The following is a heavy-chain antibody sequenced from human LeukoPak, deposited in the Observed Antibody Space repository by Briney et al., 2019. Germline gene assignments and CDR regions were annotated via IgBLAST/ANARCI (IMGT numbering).Heavy chain of an antibody. CDR2: IYYSGST. CDR3: ARGGGNYDFWSGYYLDY. V-gene: IGHV4-31*03. D-gene: IGHD3-3*01. Sequence: MTSETLSLTCTVSGGSISSGGYYWSWIRQHPGKGLEWIGYIYYSGSTYYNPSLKSRVTISVDTSKNQFSLKLSSVTAADTAVYYCARGGGNYDFWSGYYLDYWGQGTLVTVSS. J-gene: IGHJ4*02. CDR1: GGSISSGGYY.